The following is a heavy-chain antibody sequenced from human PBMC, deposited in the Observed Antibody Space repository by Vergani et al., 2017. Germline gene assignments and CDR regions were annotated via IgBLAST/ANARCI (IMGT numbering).Heavy chain of an antibody. Sequence: QVQLQESGPGLVKPSQTLSLTCTVSGGSISSYYWSWIRQPPGKGLEWIGYIYYSGSTNYNPSLKSRVTISVDTSKNQFSLKLSSVTAADTAVYYCAKVPRVVVVAAIDYWGQGTLVTVSS. J-gene: IGHJ4*02. CDR2: IYYSGST. D-gene: IGHD2-15*01. V-gene: IGHV4-59*01. CDR3: AKVPRVVVVAAIDY. CDR1: GGSISSYY.